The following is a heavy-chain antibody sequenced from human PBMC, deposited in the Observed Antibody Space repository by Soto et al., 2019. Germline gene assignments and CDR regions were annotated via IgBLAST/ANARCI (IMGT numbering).Heavy chain of an antibody. CDR2: IYYSGST. V-gene: IGHV4-31*03. CDR1: GGSISSGGYY. CDR3: ARESSRSGITMVRGVMRAFDY. Sequence: SETLSLTCTVSGGSISSGGYYWSWIRQHPGKGLEWIGYIYYSGSTYYNPSLKSRVTISVDTSKNQFSLKLSSVTAADTAVYYCARESSRSGITMVRGVMRAFDYWGQGTLVTVSS. D-gene: IGHD3-10*01. J-gene: IGHJ4*02.